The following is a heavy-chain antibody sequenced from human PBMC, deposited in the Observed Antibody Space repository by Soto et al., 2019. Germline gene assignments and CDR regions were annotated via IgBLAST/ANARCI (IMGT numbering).Heavy chain of an antibody. Sequence: QVQLVQSGAEVKKPGASVKVSCKASGYTSTGYYMHWVRQAPRQGLEWMGWINPNSGGTNYAQKFQGCVAMTRDTSISTAYMELSRLRSDDTAVYYCARGPGIADGSGYYYYFDYWGQVTLVTVSS. CDR2: INPNSGGT. J-gene: IGHJ4*02. CDR3: ARGPGIADGSGYYYYFDY. D-gene: IGHD3-22*01. CDR1: GYTSTGYY. V-gene: IGHV1-2*04.